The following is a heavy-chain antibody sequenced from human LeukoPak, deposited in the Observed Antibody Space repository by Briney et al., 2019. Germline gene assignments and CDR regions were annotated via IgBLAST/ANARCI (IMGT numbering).Heavy chain of an antibody. V-gene: IGHV5-51*01. Sequence: GESLQISCKGSGYSFTSYWIGWVRQMPGKGLEWMGIIYPGDSDTRYSPSFQGQVTISADKSISTAYLQWSSLKASDTAMYYCAVGPAVAGPSAYFDYWGQGTLVTVSS. CDR2: IYPGDSDT. CDR1: GYSFTSYW. J-gene: IGHJ4*02. D-gene: IGHD6-19*01. CDR3: AVGPAVAGPSAYFDY.